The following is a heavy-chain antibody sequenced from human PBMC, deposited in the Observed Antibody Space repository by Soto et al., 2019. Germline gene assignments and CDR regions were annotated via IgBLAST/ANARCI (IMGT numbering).Heavy chain of an antibody. CDR3: ARHQYYYDSSGYTLDY. CDR2: VYYSGST. D-gene: IGHD3-22*01. Sequence: SETLSLTCTVSGGSISSSTYYWGWIRQPPGKGLEWIGSVYYSGSTYYNPSLKSRVTISVDTSNNQFSLKLNSVTAADTAVYYCARHQYYYDSSGYTLDYWGQGTLVTVSS. J-gene: IGHJ4*02. CDR1: GGSISSSTYY. V-gene: IGHV4-39*01.